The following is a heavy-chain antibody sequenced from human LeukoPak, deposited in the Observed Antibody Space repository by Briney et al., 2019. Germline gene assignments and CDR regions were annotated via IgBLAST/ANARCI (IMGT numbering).Heavy chain of an antibody. D-gene: IGHD5-18*01. CDR1: GFNFSSYG. V-gene: IGHV3-30*02. Sequence: GGSLILSCATSGFNFSSYGMYWVRQAPGTGLEWVAFIRYDGSNKYYADSMTGRFTISRDNAKNSLYLQMHSLRAEDTAIYYCARRAATERGHSYGLDYWGQGTLVTVSS. CDR3: ARRAATERGHSYGLDY. J-gene: IGHJ4*02. CDR2: IRYDGSNK.